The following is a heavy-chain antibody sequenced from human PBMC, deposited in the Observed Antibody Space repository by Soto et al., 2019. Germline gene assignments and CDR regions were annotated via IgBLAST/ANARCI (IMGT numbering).Heavy chain of an antibody. D-gene: IGHD3-3*01. CDR1: GFTFSSYA. CDR3: AKAFLGPTSFGVVTPNYFDY. V-gene: IGHV3-23*01. J-gene: IGHJ4*02. CDR2: ISGSGGST. Sequence: PGGSLRLSCAASGFTFSSYAMSWVRQAPGKGLEWVSAISGSGGSTYYADSVKGRFTISRDNSKNTLYLQMNSLRAEDTAVYYCAKAFLGPTSFGVVTPNYFDYWGQGTLVTVSS.